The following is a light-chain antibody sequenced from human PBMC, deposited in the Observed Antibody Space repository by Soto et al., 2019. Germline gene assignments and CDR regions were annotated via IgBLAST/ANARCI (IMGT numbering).Light chain of an antibody. CDR2: EVS. Sequence: QSALTQPASVSGSPGQSITISCTGNSSDVGGYNYVSWYQQHPGKAPKLMIYEVSNRPSGVSNRFSGSKSGNTDSLTTSGLQAEDEADYYCSSYTSSRTLLVFGTGTKVTVL. V-gene: IGLV2-14*01. J-gene: IGLJ1*01. CDR3: SSYTSSRTLLV. CDR1: SSDVGGYNY.